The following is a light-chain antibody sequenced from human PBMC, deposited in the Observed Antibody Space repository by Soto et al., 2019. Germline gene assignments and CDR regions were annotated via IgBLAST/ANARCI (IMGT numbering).Light chain of an antibody. CDR1: SSDVGSYNL. V-gene: IGLV2-23*01. CDR2: EGS. J-gene: IGLJ1*01. CDR3: CSYAGSSSYV. Sequence: QSALTQPASVSGSPGQSITISCTGTSSDVGSYNLVSXXXXXXXXXPKLMIYEGSKRPSGVSNRFSGSKSGNTASLTISGLQAEDEADYYCCSYAGSSSYVFGTGTKVTVL.